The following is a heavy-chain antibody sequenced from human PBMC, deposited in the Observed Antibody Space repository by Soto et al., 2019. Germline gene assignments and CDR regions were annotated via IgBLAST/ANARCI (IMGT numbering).Heavy chain of an antibody. CDR3: ARDAGGYDFWSGEYYDYYYGMDV. J-gene: IGHJ6*02. D-gene: IGHD3-3*01. Sequence: QVQLVQSGAEVKKPGASVKVSCKASGYTFTSYGISWVRQAPGQGLEWMGWISAYNGNTNYAQKLQGRVTMTTDTSTSTAYMELRSLSSDDTAVYYCARDAGGYDFWSGEYYDYYYGMDVWGQGTTVTVSS. CDR1: GYTFTSYG. V-gene: IGHV1-18*04. CDR2: ISAYNGNT.